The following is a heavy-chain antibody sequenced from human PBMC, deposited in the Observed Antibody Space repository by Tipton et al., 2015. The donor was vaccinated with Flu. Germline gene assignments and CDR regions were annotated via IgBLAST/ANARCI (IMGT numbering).Heavy chain of an antibody. D-gene: IGHD4-11*01. CDR3: ARDGPDYNGACDV. Sequence: QLVQSGAELKSPGASVKVSCKTSGYTFTAHYIHWVRQAPGQGLEWVGRIIANDNGTRYPQKFQGRVTMTRDTSISTVYMELKRLTSEDTAVYYCARDGPDYNGACDVWGLGTVVTVSS. J-gene: IGHJ3*01. CDR2: IIANDNGT. V-gene: IGHV1-2*06. CDR1: GYTFTAHY.